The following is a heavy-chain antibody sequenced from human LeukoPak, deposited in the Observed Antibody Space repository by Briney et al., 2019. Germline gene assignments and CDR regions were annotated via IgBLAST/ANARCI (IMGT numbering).Heavy chain of an antibody. Sequence: GESLKISCKGSGYSFTSYWIGWVRQMPGKGLEWMGVIYPSDSDTRYSPSFQGQVTVSADNSISTAYLQWSSLKASDTAMYFCAGSTGGYYFYWGQGTLVTVSS. V-gene: IGHV5-51*06. D-gene: IGHD3-22*01. CDR1: GYSFTSYW. J-gene: IGHJ4*02. CDR2: IYPSDSDT. CDR3: AGSTGGYYFY.